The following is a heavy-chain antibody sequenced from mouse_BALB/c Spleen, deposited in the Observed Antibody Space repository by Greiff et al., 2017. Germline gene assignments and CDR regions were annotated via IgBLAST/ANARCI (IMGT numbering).Heavy chain of an antibody. CDR2: INPYNGDT. D-gene: IGHD1-2*01. J-gene: IGHJ3*01. CDR3: GITTATQAWFAY. Sequence: EVKLMESGPELVKPGASVKISCKASGYSFTGYFMNWVKQSHGKSLEWIGRINPYNGDTFYNQKFKGKATLTVDKSSSTAHMELLSLTSEDSAVYYCGITTATQAWFAYWGQGTLVTVSA. V-gene: IGHV1-37*01. CDR1: GYSFTGYF.